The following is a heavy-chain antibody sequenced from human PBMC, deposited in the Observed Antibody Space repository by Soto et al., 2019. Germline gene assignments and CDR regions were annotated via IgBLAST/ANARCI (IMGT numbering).Heavy chain of an antibody. Sequence: EVQLVESGGGLVQPGGSLRLSCAASGFTVSSNYMSWVRQAPGKGLEWVSVIYTGGSTYYADSVKGRFTISRDNSKNTRYLQMNGVGAEDTAVYYCARDSGGSGRFDYWGQGTLVTVSS. CDR1: GFTVSSNY. J-gene: IGHJ4*02. CDR3: ARDSGGSGRFDY. V-gene: IGHV3-66*01. D-gene: IGHD2-15*01. CDR2: IYTGGST.